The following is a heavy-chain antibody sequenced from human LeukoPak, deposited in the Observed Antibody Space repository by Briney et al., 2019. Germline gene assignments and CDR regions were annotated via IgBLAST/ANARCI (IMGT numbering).Heavy chain of an antibody. V-gene: IGHV3-48*03. Sequence: GGTLRLSCAASGFTFSNYGMNWVRQAPGKGLEWVSYISSSGSTIYYADSVKGRFTISRDNAKNSLYLQMNSLRAEDTAVYYCAREYYCDSSGFSWGQGTLVTVSS. D-gene: IGHD3-22*01. CDR2: ISSSGSTI. CDR1: GFTFSNYG. J-gene: IGHJ5*02. CDR3: AREYYCDSSGFS.